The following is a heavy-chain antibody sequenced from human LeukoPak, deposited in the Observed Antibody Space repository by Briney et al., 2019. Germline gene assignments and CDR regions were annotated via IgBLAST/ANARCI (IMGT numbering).Heavy chain of an antibody. CDR2: ISYDGSNK. CDR1: GFTFSSYA. V-gene: IGHV3-30*04. D-gene: IGHD3-10*01. CDR3: ANIARFGEKDY. Sequence: PGGSLRLSCAASGFTFSSYAMHWVRQAPGKGLEWVAVISYDGSNKYYADSVKGRFTISRDNSKNTLFLQMNSLRAEDTAVYSCANIARFGEKDYWGRGALVTVSS. J-gene: IGHJ4*02.